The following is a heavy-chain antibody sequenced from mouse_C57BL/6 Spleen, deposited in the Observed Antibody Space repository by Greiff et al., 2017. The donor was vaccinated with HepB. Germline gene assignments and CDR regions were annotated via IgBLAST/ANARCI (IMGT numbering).Heavy chain of an antibody. CDR3: ARKDLRDAMDY. Sequence: QVHVKQPGAELVKPGASVKLSCKASGYTFTSYWMHWVKQRPGQGLEWIGMIHPNSGSTNYNEKFKSKATLTVDKSSSTAYMQLSSLTSEDSAVYYCARKDLRDAMDYWGQGTSVTVSS. CDR2: IHPNSGST. V-gene: IGHV1-64*01. D-gene: IGHD5-1-1*01. J-gene: IGHJ4*01. CDR1: GYTFTSYW.